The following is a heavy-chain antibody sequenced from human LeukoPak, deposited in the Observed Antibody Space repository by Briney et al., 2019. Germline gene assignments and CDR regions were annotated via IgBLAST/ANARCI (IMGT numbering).Heavy chain of an antibody. Sequence: GGSLRLSCAASGFTFSDYYMSWIRQAPGKGLEWVSYISSSGSTIYYADSVKGRFTISRDNAKNSLYLQMNSLRAEDTAVYYCARDRHYGSGSHPWFDPWGQGTLVTVSS. D-gene: IGHD3-10*01. CDR2: ISSSGSTI. J-gene: IGHJ5*02. V-gene: IGHV3-11*04. CDR3: ARDRHYGSGSHPWFDP. CDR1: GFTFSDYY.